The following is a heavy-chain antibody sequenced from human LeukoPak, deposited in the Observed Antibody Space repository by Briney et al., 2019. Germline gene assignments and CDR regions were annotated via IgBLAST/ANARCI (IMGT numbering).Heavy chain of an antibody. J-gene: IGHJ3*02. Sequence: SDTLSLTCSVSGGSISPYYWSWIRQPPGKGLEWIGYIYHSGRTNYNPSLKSRVTISVDTSKNQFSVKLSSVTAADTAVYYCARGRAAADAFEIWGQGTMVTVSS. CDR2: IYHSGRT. D-gene: IGHD6-13*01. CDR3: ARGRAAADAFEI. CDR1: GGSISPYY. V-gene: IGHV4-59*07.